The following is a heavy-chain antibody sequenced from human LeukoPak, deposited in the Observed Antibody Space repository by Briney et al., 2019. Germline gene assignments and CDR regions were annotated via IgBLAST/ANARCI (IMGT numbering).Heavy chain of an antibody. CDR2: ISGSGDAT. CDR1: GFTFSGYS. J-gene: IGHJ4*01. D-gene: IGHD3-10*01. Sequence: PGGSLRLSCAASGFTFSGYSMSWVRQAPGKGPEWVSTISGSGDATYYADSVEGRFTISRDNSKNTLYMQMNSLRAEDTAVNYWPRVSQRGGSLSFVYWG. V-gene: IGHV3-23*01. CDR3: PRVSQRGGSLSFVY.